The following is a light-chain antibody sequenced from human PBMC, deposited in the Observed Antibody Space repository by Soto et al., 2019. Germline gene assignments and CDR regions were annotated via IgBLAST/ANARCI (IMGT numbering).Light chain of an antibody. V-gene: IGLV1-44*01. CDR1: TSNIEENS. Sequence: QSALTQPPSASGTPGQRVTISCSGSTSNIEENSVTWYQRLPGTAPKVLIYDDYQRPSGVPDRFSGYKSGTSASLAISDLQSEDEGDYYCTAWDDSLNAWLFGGGTKLTVL. CDR3: TAWDDSLNAWL. CDR2: DDY. J-gene: IGLJ3*02.